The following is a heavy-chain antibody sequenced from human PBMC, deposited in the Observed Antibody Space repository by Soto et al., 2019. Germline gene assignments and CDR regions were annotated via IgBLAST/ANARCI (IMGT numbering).Heavy chain of an antibody. D-gene: IGHD2-15*01. V-gene: IGHV3-23*01. Sequence: SLRLSCAASGFTFSSYDMSWVRQAPGKGLEWVSAISGSGGSTYYADSVKGRFTISRDNSKNTLYLQMNSLRAEDTAVYYCAKASGYCSGGSCYVPHYYYGMDVWGQGTTVTASS. CDR2: ISGSGGST. CDR1: GFTFSSYD. J-gene: IGHJ6*02. CDR3: AKASGYCSGGSCYVPHYYYGMDV.